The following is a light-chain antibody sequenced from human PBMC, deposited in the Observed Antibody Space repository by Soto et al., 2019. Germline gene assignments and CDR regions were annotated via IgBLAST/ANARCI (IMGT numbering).Light chain of an antibody. V-gene: IGKV3-15*01. CDR2: GAS. CDR3: QQYNSWLWT. CDR1: QSVSSSS. J-gene: IGKJ1*01. Sequence: EIVLTQSPGTLSLSPGERATLSCRASQSVSSSSLAWYQQKPGQAPRLLIYGASTRATGIPARFSGSGSGTEFTLIISSLQSEDSAVYYCQQYNSWLWTFGQGTKVDNK.